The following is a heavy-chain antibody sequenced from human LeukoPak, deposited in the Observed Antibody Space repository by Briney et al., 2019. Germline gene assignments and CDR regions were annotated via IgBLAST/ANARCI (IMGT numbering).Heavy chain of an antibody. Sequence: ASVKVSCKASGYTFANYGINWARKAPGQGLGWMGLISLDSGNTGYAQRVQGRVTLTTDTSTSTAYMELRSLRSDDTAVYFCARVTYLRPYQLDYWGQGTLVSISS. CDR1: GYTFANYG. CDR3: ARVTYLRPYQLDY. D-gene: IGHD2-2*01. V-gene: IGHV1-18*01. J-gene: IGHJ4*02. CDR2: ISLDSGNT.